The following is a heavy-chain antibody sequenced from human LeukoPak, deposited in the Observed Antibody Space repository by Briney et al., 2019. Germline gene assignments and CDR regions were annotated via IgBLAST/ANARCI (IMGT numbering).Heavy chain of an antibody. D-gene: IGHD3-3*01. CDR1: GYSLTSPYY. CDR3: ARGLTYYDFWSGHHPGSYYMDV. CDR2: LYHSGRT. V-gene: IGHV4-38-2*01. J-gene: IGHJ6*03. Sequence: SETLSLTCAVSGYSLTSPYYWGSIRQPPGTRLARIGSLYHSGRTYYNPSLKSRVTISVDTSKNPFSLKLSSVTAADTAVYYCARGLTYYDFWSGHHPGSYYMDVWGKGTTVTVSS.